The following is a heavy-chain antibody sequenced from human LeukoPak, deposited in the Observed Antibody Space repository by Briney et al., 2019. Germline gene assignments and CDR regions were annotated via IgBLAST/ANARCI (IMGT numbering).Heavy chain of an antibody. J-gene: IGHJ4*02. V-gene: IGHV4-4*07. CDR3: ARDRGYYDSSGYYYRSFDY. D-gene: IGHD3-22*01. CDR1: GGSISSYY. Sequence: PSETLSLTCTVSGGSISSYYWSWIRQPAGKGLEWIGRIYTSGSTNYNPSPKSRVTMSVDTSKNQFSLKLSSVTAADTAVYYCARDRGYYDSSGYYYRSFDYWGQGTLVTVSS. CDR2: IYTSGST.